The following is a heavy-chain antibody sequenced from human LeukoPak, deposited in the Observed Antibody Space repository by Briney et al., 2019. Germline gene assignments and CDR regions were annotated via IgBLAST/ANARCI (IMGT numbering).Heavy chain of an antibody. CDR1: GFTVSSNY. CDR2: IYGGGNI. Sequence: GGSLRLSCAASGFTVSSNYMNWVRQAPGKGLEWVSVIYGGGNIYYADSVKGRFTISRDNSKNTLYLQMNSLRAEDTAVYYCARGAGYNYPYYFDYWGQGTLITVSS. J-gene: IGHJ4*02. CDR3: ARGAGYNYPYYFDY. V-gene: IGHV3-53*01. D-gene: IGHD5-24*01.